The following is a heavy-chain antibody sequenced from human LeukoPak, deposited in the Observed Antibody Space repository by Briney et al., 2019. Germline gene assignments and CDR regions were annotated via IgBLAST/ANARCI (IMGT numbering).Heavy chain of an antibody. CDR3: AKVDTAMVEYYFNY. J-gene: IGHJ4*02. V-gene: IGHV3-23*01. CDR2: ISGSGGSA. D-gene: IGHD5-18*01. Sequence: GGSLRLSCAASGFTFSSYAMSWVRQAPGKGLEWVSAISGSGGSAYYADSVKGRFTISRDNSKNTLYLQMNSLRAEDTAVYYCAKVDTAMVEYYFNYWGQGTLVTVSS. CDR1: GFTFSSYA.